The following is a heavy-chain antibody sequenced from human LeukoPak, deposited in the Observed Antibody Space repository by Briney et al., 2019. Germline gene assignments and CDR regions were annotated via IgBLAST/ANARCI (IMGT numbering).Heavy chain of an antibody. CDR2: ITATGGGT. V-gene: IGHV3-23*01. J-gene: IGHJ3*02. Sequence: GGSLRLSCEASGFTFSSYAMNWVRQAPGKGLEWVSTITATGGGTYYADSVKGRFTISRDNSKNTLYLQMNSLRAEDTAVFYCAKDQSRDYYDTSGYYYPDAFDIWGQGTTITVSS. CDR1: GFTFSSYA. D-gene: IGHD3-22*01. CDR3: AKDQSRDYYDTSGYYYPDAFDI.